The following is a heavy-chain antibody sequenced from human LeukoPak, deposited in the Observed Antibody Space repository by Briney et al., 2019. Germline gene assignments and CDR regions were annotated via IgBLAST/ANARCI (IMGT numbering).Heavy chain of an antibody. D-gene: IGHD1-26*01. V-gene: IGHV3-7*01. CDR3: ARVGVGVGAERGKFDY. CDR1: GFTFSSYW. Sequence: GGSLRLSCAASGFTFSSYWVSWVRQAPGKGLEWVANIKQDGSEKYYVDSVKGRFTISRDNAKNSLYLQMNSLRAEDTAVYYCARVGVGVGAERGKFDYWGQGTLVTVSS. J-gene: IGHJ4*02. CDR2: IKQDGSEK.